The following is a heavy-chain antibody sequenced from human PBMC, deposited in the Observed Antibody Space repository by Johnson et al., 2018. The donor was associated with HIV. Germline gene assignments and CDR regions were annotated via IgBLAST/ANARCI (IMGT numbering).Heavy chain of an antibody. J-gene: IGHJ3*01. CDR3: ARDRTGGFGDWNAFDL. Sequence: QVQLVESGGGVVQPGRSLRLSCAASGFTFSSYAMHWVRQPPGKGLEWVAVISYGGNKQYYVDSVEGRFTLSRDNSKNTLYLQMNSLRSEDTAVYYCARDRTGGFGDWNAFDLWGQGTVVIVSS. V-gene: IGHV3-30-3*01. D-gene: IGHD3-10*01. CDR2: ISYGGNKQ. CDR1: GFTFSSYA.